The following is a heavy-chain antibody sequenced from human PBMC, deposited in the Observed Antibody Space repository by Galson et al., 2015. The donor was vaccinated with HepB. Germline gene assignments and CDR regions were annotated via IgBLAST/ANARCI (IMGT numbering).Heavy chain of an antibody. V-gene: IGHV3-21*01. J-gene: IGHJ4*02. CDR2: ISSSSSYI. D-gene: IGHD2-21*01. CDR3: ARGGLPHAVIAILPGN. Sequence: SLRLSCAASGFTFSSYSMNWVRQAPGKGLEWVSSISSSSSYIYYADSVKGRFTTSRDNAKNSLYLQMNSLRAEDTAVYYCARGGLPHAVIAILPGNWGQGTLVTVSS. CDR1: GFTFSSYS.